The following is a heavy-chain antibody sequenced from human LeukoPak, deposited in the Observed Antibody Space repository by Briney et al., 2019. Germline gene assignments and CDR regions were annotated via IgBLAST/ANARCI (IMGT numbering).Heavy chain of an antibody. CDR3: ARGIRTGYGY. CDR1: GGSVSSGNYY. J-gene: IGHJ4*02. CDR2: VDYSGTT. Sequence: SETLSLTCSVSGGSVSSGNYYWSWIRQPPGRGLEWIGHVDYSGTTSYNPSLRRRVAISLETSKNQFSLKVMFLTAADTAVYYCARGIRTGYGYWGQGTLVTVSS. D-gene: IGHD1-1*01. V-gene: IGHV4-61*01.